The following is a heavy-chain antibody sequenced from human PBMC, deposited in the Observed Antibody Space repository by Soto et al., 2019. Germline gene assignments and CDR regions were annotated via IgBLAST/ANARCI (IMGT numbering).Heavy chain of an antibody. D-gene: IGHD1-26*01. CDR3: AKNQGVELVPLATVDWFDP. Sequence: PGESLKISCATSQFTFRSYGMHWVRQAPGKGLQWVAHISYDGHTQDLADSVKGRFTVSRDNSKSTVYLELNNLSAEDTAVYHCAKNQGVELVPLATVDWFDPWGQGSVVTVSS. CDR1: QFTFRSYG. CDR2: ISYDGHTQ. V-gene: IGHV3-30*18. J-gene: IGHJ5*02.